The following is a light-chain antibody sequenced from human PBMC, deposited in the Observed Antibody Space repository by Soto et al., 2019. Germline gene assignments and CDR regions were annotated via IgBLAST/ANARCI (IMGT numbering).Light chain of an antibody. V-gene: IGKV3-20*01. Sequence: EMVLTQSPGTLSLSPGERATLSCRASQSVSSSYLAWYQQKPGQAPRLLIYGASSRATGIPDRFSGSGSGTEFTLTISRLEPEDFAVYYCQQYGSSLYTFGQGTKLEIK. CDR1: QSVSSSY. CDR3: QQYGSSLYT. J-gene: IGKJ2*01. CDR2: GAS.